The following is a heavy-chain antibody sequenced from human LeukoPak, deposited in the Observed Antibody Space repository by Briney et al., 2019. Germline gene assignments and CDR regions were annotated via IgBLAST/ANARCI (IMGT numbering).Heavy chain of an antibody. J-gene: IGHJ4*02. CDR2: MYYNGNT. CDR1: GGSISGYY. CDR3: ARKTVTTRTFDY. V-gene: IGHV4-59*08. Sequence: SETLSLTCTVSGGSISGYYWTWIRQPPGKGLEWIGYMYYNGNTNYNPSLKSRVTISVDPSKNQFSLKLTSVTAADTAVYYCARKTVTTRTFDYWGQGTLVTVSS. D-gene: IGHD4-17*01.